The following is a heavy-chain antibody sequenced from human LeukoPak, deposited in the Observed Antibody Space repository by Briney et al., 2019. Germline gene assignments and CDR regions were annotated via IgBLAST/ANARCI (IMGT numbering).Heavy chain of an antibody. CDR1: GFTSSSYA. J-gene: IGHJ6*03. D-gene: IGHD3-3*01. Sequence: PGGSLRLSCAASGFTSSSYAMHWVRQAPGKGLEWVAVISYDGSNKYYADSVKGRFTISRDNSKNTLYLQMNSLRAEDTAVYYCARDPHDFWSGQYYYYYYMDVWGKGTTVTVSS. CDR3: ARDPHDFWSGQYYYYYYMDV. CDR2: ISYDGSNK. V-gene: IGHV3-30*01.